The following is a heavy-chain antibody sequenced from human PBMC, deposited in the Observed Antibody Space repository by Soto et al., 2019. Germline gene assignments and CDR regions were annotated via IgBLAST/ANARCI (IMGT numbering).Heavy chain of an antibody. CDR3: ARVRSGWYLGDYYGMDV. D-gene: IGHD6-19*01. J-gene: IGHJ6*02. V-gene: IGHV1-18*01. CDR1: GYTFTSYG. CDR2: ISAYNGNT. Sequence: QVPLVQSGAEVKKPGASVKVSCKASGYTFTSYGISWVRQAPGQGLEWMGWISAYNGNTNYAQKLQGRVTMTTDTSTSTAYMELRSLRSDDTAVYYCARVRSGWYLGDYYGMDVWGQGTTVTVSS.